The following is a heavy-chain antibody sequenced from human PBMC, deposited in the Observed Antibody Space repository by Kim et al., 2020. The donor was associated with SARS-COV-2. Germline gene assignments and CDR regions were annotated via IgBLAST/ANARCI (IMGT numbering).Heavy chain of an antibody. CDR1: GFTFGDYA. Sequence: GGSLRLSCTASGFTFGDYAMSWFRQAPGKGLEWVGFIRSKAYGGTTEYAASVKGRFTISRDDSKSIAYLQMNSLKTEDTAVYYCTRDLPHVDTARTFDYWGQGTLVTVSS. D-gene: IGHD5-18*01. J-gene: IGHJ4*02. CDR2: IRSKAYGGTT. V-gene: IGHV3-49*03. CDR3: TRDLPHVDTARTFDY.